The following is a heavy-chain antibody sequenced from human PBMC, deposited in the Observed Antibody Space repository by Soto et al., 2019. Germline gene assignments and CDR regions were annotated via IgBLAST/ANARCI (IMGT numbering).Heavy chain of an antibody. CDR2: IYYSGST. V-gene: IGHV4-39*01. CDR3: AIPKGGDHIFDP. CDR1: CGSISSSSYY. D-gene: IGHD2-21*02. Sequence: PSETLSLTCTVSCGSISSSSYYWGWIRQPPGKGLEWIGSIYYSGSTYYNPSLKSRVTISVDTSKNQFSLKLSSVTAADTAVYYCAIPKGGDHIFDPWGQGTLVTVSS. J-gene: IGHJ5*02.